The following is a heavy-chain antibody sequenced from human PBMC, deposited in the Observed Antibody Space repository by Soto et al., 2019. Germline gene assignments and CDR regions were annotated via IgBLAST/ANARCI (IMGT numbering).Heavy chain of an antibody. Sequence: SVKVSCKASGGTFSSYAISWVRQAPGQGLEWMGGIIPIFGTANYAQKFQGRVTITADESTSTAYMELSSLRSEDTAVYYCASHPPYGDYDDYWGQGTLVTVS. D-gene: IGHD4-17*01. V-gene: IGHV1-69*13. CDR2: IIPIFGTA. CDR3: ASHPPYGDYDDY. CDR1: GGTFSSYA. J-gene: IGHJ4*02.